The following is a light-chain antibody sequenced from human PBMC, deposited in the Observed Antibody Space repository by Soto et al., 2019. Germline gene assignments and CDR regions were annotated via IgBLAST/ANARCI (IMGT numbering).Light chain of an antibody. Sequence: QSALTQPASVSGSPGQSITISCTGTSNDVGGFNYVSWYQQHPGKAPKVIIYEVSSRPSGVSNRFSGSKSGNTASLTISGLQAEDEADYYCNSYTITSARVFGGGTKVTVL. CDR1: SNDVGGFNY. CDR3: NSYTITSARV. J-gene: IGLJ3*02. CDR2: EVS. V-gene: IGLV2-14*01.